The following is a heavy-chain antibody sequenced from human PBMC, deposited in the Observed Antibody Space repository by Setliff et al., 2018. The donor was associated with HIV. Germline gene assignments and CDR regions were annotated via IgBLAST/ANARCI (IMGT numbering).Heavy chain of an antibody. CDR2: IYHSGRT. CDR1: GFSISSDGFY. D-gene: IGHD3-9*01. V-gene: IGHV4-39*07. J-gene: IGHJ4*02. CDR3: ARDQPQDYDSLTGYYTGRYFDY. Sequence: PSETLSLTCTLSGFSISSDGFYWNWIRQRPGKGLEWIGSIYHSGRTYYNPSLKSRVTISVDTSKNQFSLKLTSVTAADTAVYYCARDQPQDYDSLTGYYTGRYFDYWGRGTLVTVSS.